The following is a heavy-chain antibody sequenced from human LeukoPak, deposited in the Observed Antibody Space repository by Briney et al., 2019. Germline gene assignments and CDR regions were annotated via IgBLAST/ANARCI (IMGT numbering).Heavy chain of an antibody. V-gene: IGHV3-23*01. CDR3: ASRNYYDSGSYGIDY. D-gene: IGHD3-22*01. CDR1: GFTFSNYG. CDR2: LSGNGGST. Sequence: GGSLRLSCAASGFTFSNYGMTWVRQAPGEGLEWISSLSGNGGSTYYADSVKGRFTISRDSSKNTLYLQMNSLRAEDTAIYYCASRNYYDSGSYGIDYWGQGTLVTVSS. J-gene: IGHJ4*02.